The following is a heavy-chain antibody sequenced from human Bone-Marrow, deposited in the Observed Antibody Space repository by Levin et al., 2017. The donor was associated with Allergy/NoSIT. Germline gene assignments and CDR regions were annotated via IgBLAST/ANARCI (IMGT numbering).Heavy chain of an antibody. V-gene: IGHV3-30-3*01. CDR2: ILDDGSNK. CDR3: ATEFWSPNHS. D-gene: IGHD2-8*02. CDR1: GFTFSNYD. J-gene: IGHJ4*02. Sequence: GESLKISCAASGFTFSNYDMHWVRQAPGKGLEWVAVILDDGSNKYYADSVKGRFTVSRDNSKNTLFLQMSSLRAEDTAVYYCATEFWSPNHSWGQGTLVTVSS.